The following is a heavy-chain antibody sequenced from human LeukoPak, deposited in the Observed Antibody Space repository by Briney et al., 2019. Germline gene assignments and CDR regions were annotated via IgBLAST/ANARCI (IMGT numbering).Heavy chain of an antibody. CDR1: GFSFANYW. CDR2: IYPGDSDA. CDR3: ARPNRGSYSVAFDI. J-gene: IGHJ3*02. V-gene: IGHV5-51*01. Sequence: EESLKISCKGYGFSFANYWIGWVRQMPGKGLEWMGIIYPGDSDARYSPSFQGQVTLSADKSISTAYLQWSSLKASDTAMYYCARPNRGSYSVAFDIWGQGTMVIVSS. D-gene: IGHD3-10*01.